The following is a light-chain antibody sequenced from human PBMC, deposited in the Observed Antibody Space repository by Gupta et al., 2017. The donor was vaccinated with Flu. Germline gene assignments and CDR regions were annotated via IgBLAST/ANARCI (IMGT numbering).Light chain of an antibody. CDR1: SSAVGGDNY. V-gene: IGLV2-14*01. Sequence: CSGTSSAVGGDNYVYWYQQHPGHAPNLLIYEVSSRRSGVADRFSGSKSGTTASLTITGLQAEDEADYYCHSETTGSNRVVFGGGTKLTVL. J-gene: IGLJ2*01. CDR3: HSETTGSNRVV. CDR2: EVS.